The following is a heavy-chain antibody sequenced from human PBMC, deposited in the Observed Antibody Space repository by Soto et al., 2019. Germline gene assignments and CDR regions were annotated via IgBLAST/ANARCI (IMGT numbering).Heavy chain of an antibody. CDR1: GYTFTSYG. J-gene: IGHJ3*02. V-gene: IGHV1-18*01. Sequence: ASVKVSCQASGYTFTSYGISWVRQAPGQGLEWMGWISAYNGNANHPQKLQGRVTMTTDTSTSTASMWLRSLRSEETAVYYCARDGGYCSGGSPRGQNGLGAFDIWGQ. CDR2: ISAYNGNA. CDR3: ARDGGYCSGGSPRGQNGLGAFDI. D-gene: IGHD2-15*01.